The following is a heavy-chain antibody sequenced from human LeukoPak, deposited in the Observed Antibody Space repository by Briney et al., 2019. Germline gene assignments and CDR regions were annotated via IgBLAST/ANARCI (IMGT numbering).Heavy chain of an antibody. CDR2: ISYDGSNK. J-gene: IGHJ4*02. V-gene: IGHV3-30*18. D-gene: IGHD3-10*01. CDR3: AKDRMVRGVVYYFDY. Sequence: GGSLRLSWAAAGFTFSSYGMHWVRQAPGKGLEWVAVISYDGSNKYYADSVKGRFTISRDNSKNTLYLQMNSLRAEDTAVYYCAKDRMVRGVVYYFDYWGQGTLVTVSS. CDR1: GFTFSSYG.